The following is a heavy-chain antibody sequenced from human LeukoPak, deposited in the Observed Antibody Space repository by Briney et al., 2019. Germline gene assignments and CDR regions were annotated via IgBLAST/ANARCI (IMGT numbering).Heavy chain of an antibody. D-gene: IGHD3-9*01. J-gene: IGHJ4*02. CDR1: GFTFSSYA. V-gene: IGHV3-23*01. Sequence: PGGSLRLFCAASGFTFSSYAMSWVRQAPGKGLEWVSGISLDGATTYYAGSVEGRFTISRDNSKNTLYLQMNSLRADDTAVYYCVKDHGWLLYSWGQGTLVTVSS. CDR2: ISLDGATT. CDR3: VKDHGWLLYS.